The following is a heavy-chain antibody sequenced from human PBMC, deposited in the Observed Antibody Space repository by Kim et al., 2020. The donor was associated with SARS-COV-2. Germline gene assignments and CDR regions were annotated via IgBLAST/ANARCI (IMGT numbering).Heavy chain of an antibody. CDR3: VRDYDSSGHDNAFDI. J-gene: IGHJ3*02. V-gene: IGHV3-30*04. CDR2: ISYDGSNK. CDR1: GFTFSSYA. Sequence: GGSLRLSCAASGFTFSSYAMHWVRQAPGKGLEWVAVISYDGSNKYYADSVKGRFTISRDNSKNTLYLQMNSLRAEDTAVYYCVRDYDSSGHDNAFDIWG. D-gene: IGHD3-22*01.